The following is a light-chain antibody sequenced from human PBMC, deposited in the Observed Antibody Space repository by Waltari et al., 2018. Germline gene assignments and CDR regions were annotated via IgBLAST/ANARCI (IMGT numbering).Light chain of an antibody. CDR1: SAVSTNY. CDR3: QQGNSIPYS. V-gene: IGKV3D-7*01. J-gene: IGKJ2*03. CDR2: SIS. Sequence: EIVLTQSPTSMAVSQGERVTISCTASSAVSTNYVHWYQQKPGFPPRLLVSSISSLASGVPARFNGSGSGTSYTLTISSMEAEDAANYYCQQGNSIPYSFGQGTRVEIK.